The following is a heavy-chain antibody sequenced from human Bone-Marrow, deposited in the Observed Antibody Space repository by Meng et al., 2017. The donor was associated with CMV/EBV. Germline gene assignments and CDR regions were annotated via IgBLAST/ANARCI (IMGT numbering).Heavy chain of an antibody. CDR3: ARLVVPAAIRGNNWFDP. D-gene: IGHD2-2*02. J-gene: IGHJ5*02. V-gene: IGHV4-30-4*08. CDR1: IRSGDYY. Sequence: IRSGDYYWSWIRQPPGKGLEWIGYIYYSGSTYYNPSLKSRVTISVDTSKNQFSLKLSSVTAADTAVYYCARLVVPAAIRGNNWFDPWGQGTLVTVSS. CDR2: IYYSGST.